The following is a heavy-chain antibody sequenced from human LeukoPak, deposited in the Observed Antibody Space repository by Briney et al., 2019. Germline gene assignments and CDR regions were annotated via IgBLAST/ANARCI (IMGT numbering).Heavy chain of an antibody. CDR1: GYSFPSYW. D-gene: IGHD1-7*01. CDR3: ARQGFNWNYRDY. Sequence: GESLKISCKASGYSFPSYWISWVRQMPGKGLEYIGRIDPSDSHSNYSPSFQGHVTISVDKSITTAYLQRSSLRASDTAIYYCARQGFNWNYRDYWGQGTLVTVSS. V-gene: IGHV5-10-1*01. CDR2: IDPSDSHS. J-gene: IGHJ4*02.